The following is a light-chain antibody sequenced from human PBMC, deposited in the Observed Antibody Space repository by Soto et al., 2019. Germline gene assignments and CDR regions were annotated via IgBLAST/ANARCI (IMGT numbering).Light chain of an antibody. CDR1: QSVNIL. CDR2: RAS. V-gene: IGKV3-15*01. J-gene: IGKJ5*01. Sequence: EVVLTQSPATLSVSPGEGATLSCRASQSVNILLAWYQHKPGQAPRLLIYRASTRATGVPARFSGSGSETEFVLTISTLQSEDFAVYYCQQYNTWPITFGQGTRLEIK. CDR3: QQYNTWPIT.